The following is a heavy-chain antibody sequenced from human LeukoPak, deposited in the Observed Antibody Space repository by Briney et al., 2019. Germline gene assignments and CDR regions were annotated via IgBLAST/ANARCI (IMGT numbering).Heavy chain of an antibody. Sequence: KSSETLSLTCTVSGGSISRSNHYWGWIRQPPGKGLEWIGSIHFGGTTYYTPSLKSRVTISVDTPKNQFSLNLNSVTAADTAIYYCARHIDNYAHSAYPPNDFWGQGTLVTVSS. CDR1: GGSISRSNHY. CDR3: ARHIDNYAHSAYPPNDF. V-gene: IGHV4-39*01. CDR2: IHFGGTT. J-gene: IGHJ4*02. D-gene: IGHD3-16*01.